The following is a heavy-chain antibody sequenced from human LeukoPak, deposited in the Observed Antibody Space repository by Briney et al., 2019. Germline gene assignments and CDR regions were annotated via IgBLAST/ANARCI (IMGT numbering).Heavy chain of an antibody. Sequence: GGSLRLSCAASGFTFNTYTMNWVRQAPGKGLEWVSYISSGSFTIYYADSVKGRFTISRDNAKNSLYLQMNSLRAEDTAVYYCARDKPLNIVGATGLDYWGQGTLVTVSS. D-gene: IGHD1-26*01. J-gene: IGHJ4*02. CDR2: ISSGSFTI. CDR1: GFTFNTYT. CDR3: ARDKPLNIVGATGLDY. V-gene: IGHV3-48*04.